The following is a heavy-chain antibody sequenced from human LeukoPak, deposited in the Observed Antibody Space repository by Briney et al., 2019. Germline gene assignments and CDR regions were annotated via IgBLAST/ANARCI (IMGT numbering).Heavy chain of an antibody. V-gene: IGHV1-69*01. CDR1: GGTFSSYA. J-gene: IGHJ5*02. CDR2: IIPIFGTA. Sequence: SVKVSCKASGGTFSSYAISWVRHAPGQGLEWMGGIIPIFGTANYAQKFQGRVTITADESTSTAYMELSSLRSEDTAVYYCARVGVLLWFGELLYPNWFDPWGQETLVTVSS. CDR3: ARVGVLLWFGELLYPNWFDP. D-gene: IGHD3-10*01.